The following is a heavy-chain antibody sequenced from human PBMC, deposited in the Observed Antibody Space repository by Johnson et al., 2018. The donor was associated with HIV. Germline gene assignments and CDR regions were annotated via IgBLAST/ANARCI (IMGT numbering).Heavy chain of an antibody. CDR3: ARERWLQLGAFDI. CDR1: GFTFSDYY. V-gene: IGHV3-11*04. Sequence: VESGGGLVKPGGSLRLSCAASGFTFSDYYMSWIRQAPGKGLEWVSYISSSGSTKYYADSVKGRFTISRDNAKNSLYLQMNSLRAEDAAVYFCARERWLQLGAFDIWGQGTLVTVSS. D-gene: IGHD5-24*01. J-gene: IGHJ3*02. CDR2: ISSSGSTK.